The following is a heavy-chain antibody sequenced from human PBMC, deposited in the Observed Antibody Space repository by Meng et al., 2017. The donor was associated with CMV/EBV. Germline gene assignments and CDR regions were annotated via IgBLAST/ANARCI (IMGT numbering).Heavy chain of an antibody. V-gene: IGHV1-69*06. D-gene: IGHD3-10*01. CDR3: ARVRGSGSYYYYYGMDV. CDR1: GGTFSSYA. J-gene: IGHJ6*02. Sequence: GGTFSSYAISWVRQAPGQGLEWMGGIIPIFGTANYAQKFQGRVTITADKSTSTAYMELSSLRSEDTAVYYCARVRGSGSYYYYYGMDVWGQGTTVTVSS. CDR2: IIPIFGTA.